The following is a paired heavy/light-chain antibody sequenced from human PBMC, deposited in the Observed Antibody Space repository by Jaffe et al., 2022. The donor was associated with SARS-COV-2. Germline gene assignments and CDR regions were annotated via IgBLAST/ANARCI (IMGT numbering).Heavy chain of an antibody. CDR2: IYSSGST. D-gene: IGHD4-17*01. CDR1: GGSISSGSSY. Sequence: QVQLQESGPGLVKPSQTLSLTCSVSGGSISSGSSYWSWIRQPARKGLEWIGHIYSSGSTNYNPSLKSRVTISLDTSKNQFSLKLSSVTAADTAVYYCARRRDYGDGDAFDIWGQGTMVTVSS. J-gene: IGHJ3*02. V-gene: IGHV4-61*02. CDR3: ARRRDYGDGDAFDI.
Light chain of an antibody. CDR3: QAWDSSTYV. CDR2: QDT. J-gene: IGLJ1*01. V-gene: IGLV3-1*01. CDR1: ELGDKF. Sequence: SYELTQPPSVSVSPGQTASITCSGDELGDKFASWFQQRLGQSPVLVIYQDTKRPSGIPERFSGSNSGNTATLTISGTQAMDEADYYCQAWDSSTYVFGTGTKVTVL.